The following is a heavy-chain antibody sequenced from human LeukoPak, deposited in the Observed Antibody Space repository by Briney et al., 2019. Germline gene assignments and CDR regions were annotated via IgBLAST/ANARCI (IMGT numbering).Heavy chain of an antibody. CDR3: ARGGESRISIFGVVTGSQHYYYYMDV. CDR1: GFTFSTYG. CDR2: ISGSGVST. D-gene: IGHD3-3*01. V-gene: IGHV3-23*01. J-gene: IGHJ6*03. Sequence: GSLRLSCAGSGFTFSTYGMSWVRQTPGKGLEWVSAISGSGVSTYYVDSVKGRFTISRDNSKNTLVLQMNSLRAEDTAVYYCARGGESRISIFGVVTGSQHYYYYMDVWGKGTTVTVSS.